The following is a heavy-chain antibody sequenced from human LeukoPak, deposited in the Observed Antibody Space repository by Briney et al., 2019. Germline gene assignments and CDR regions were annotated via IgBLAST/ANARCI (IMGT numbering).Heavy chain of an antibody. CDR1: GGSFSGYY. CDR2: IYTSGST. D-gene: IGHD3-10*01. Sequence: SETLSLTCAVYGGSFSGYYWSWIRQPAGKGLEWIGRIYTSGSTNYNPSLKSRVTMSVDTSKNQFSLKLSSVTAADTAVYYCARDSEGSGSSSSPYYYYYYGMDVWGQGTTVTVSS. J-gene: IGHJ6*02. V-gene: IGHV4-4*07. CDR3: ARDSEGSGSSSSPYYYYYYGMDV.